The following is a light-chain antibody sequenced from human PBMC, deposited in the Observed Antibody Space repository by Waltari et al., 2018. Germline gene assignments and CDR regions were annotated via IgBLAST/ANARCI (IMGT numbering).Light chain of an antibody. CDR2: AAS. Sequence: DIQMTQSPSSLSASVGDRVTITCRASKSISRYVYWYQQKPGKAPKLLIFAASSLESGVPSRFSGSGSGTDFTLTITSLQPEDFATYYCQQSHSAPRTFGQGTKVEIK. J-gene: IGKJ1*01. V-gene: IGKV1-39*01. CDR3: QQSHSAPRT. CDR1: KSISRY.